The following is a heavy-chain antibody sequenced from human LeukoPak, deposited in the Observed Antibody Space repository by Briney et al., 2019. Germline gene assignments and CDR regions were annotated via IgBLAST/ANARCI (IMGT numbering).Heavy chain of an antibody. D-gene: IGHD3-9*01. CDR2: ISAYNGNT. V-gene: IGHV1-18*01. J-gene: IGHJ3*02. CDR3: ARDQHRDELRYFDWLLRGDAFDI. Sequence: ASVKVSCKASGYTFTSYGISWVRQAPGQGREWMGWISAYNGNTNYAQKLQGRVTMTKDTSTSTAYMELRSLRSDDTAVYYCARDQHRDELRYFDWLLRGDAFDIWGQGTMVTVSS. CDR1: GYTFTSYG.